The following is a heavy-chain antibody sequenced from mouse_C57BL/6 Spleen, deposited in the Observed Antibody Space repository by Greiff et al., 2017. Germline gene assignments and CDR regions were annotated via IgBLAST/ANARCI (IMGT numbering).Heavy chain of an antibody. CDR2: ISDGGSYT. V-gene: IGHV5-4*01. D-gene: IGHD2-2*01. CDR1: GFTFSSYA. CDR3: ARDEGSMVTPFAY. J-gene: IGHJ3*01. Sequence: EVHLVESGGGLVKPGGSLKLSCAASGFTFSSYAMSWVRQTPEKRLEWVATISDGGSYTYYPDNVKGRFTISRDNAKNNLYLQMSHLKSEDTAMYYCARDEGSMVTPFAYWGQGTLVTVSA.